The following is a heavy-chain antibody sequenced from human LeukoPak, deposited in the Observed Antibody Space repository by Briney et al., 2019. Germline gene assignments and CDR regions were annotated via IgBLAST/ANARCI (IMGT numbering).Heavy chain of an antibody. CDR2: FDPEDGET. CDR3: AIYDSSGYYHGAFDI. J-gene: IGHJ3*02. Sequence: ASVKVSCKVSGYTLTELSMHWVRQAPGKGLEWMGGFDPEDGETIYAQKLQGRVTMTEDTSTDTAYVELSSLRSEDTAVYYCAIYDSSGYYHGAFDIWGQETMVTVSS. V-gene: IGHV1-24*01. CDR1: GYTLTELS. D-gene: IGHD3-22*01.